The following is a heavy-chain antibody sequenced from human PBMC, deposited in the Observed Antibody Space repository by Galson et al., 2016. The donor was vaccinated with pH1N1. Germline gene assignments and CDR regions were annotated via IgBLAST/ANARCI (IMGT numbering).Heavy chain of an antibody. CDR2: VNTGNGNT. V-gene: IGHV1-3*04. D-gene: IGHD3-16*01. J-gene: IGHJ4*02. CDR3: ARRLGLCFDY. CDR1: GYTFTYHA. Sequence: SVKVSCKASGYTFTYHAVHWVRQAPGQGLEWMGYVNTGNGNTEYSQKFQDRVTITRDTSANTAYMELSSLKSEDTAVYYCARRLGLCFDYWGQGTLLTVSS.